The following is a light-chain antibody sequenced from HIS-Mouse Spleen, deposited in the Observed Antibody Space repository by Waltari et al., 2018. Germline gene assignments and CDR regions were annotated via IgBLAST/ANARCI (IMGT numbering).Light chain of an antibody. J-gene: IGLJ2*01. CDR1: SSDVGGYNY. V-gene: IGLV2-14*03. Sequence: QSALTQPASVSGSPGQSITISCTGTSSDVGGYNYVSWYQQHPAKAPKLMIYDVSNRPSGVSNRFSGSKSGNPASLTISGLQAEDEADYYCSSYTSSSTEVFGGGTKLTVL. CDR2: DVS. CDR3: SSYTSSSTEV.